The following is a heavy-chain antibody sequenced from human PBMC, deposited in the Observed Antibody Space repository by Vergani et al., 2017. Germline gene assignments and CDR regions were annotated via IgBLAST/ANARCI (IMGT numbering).Heavy chain of an antibody. CDR2: IYTSGST. D-gene: IGHD2-21*02. CDR1: GGSISSSSYY. CDR3: ARDGAYCGGDCYSGTCLDY. V-gene: IGHV4-61*02. J-gene: IGHJ4*02. Sequence: QLQLQESGPGLVKPSETLSLTCTVSGGSISSSSYYWSWIRQPAGKGLEWIGRIYTSGSTNYNPSLKSRVTISVDTSKNQFSLKLGAVTAADTAVYYCARDGAYCGGDCYSGTCLDYWGQGTLVTVSS.